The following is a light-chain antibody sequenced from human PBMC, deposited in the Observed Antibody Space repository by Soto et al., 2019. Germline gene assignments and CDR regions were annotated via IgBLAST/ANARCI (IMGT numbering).Light chain of an antibody. CDR2: EVT. V-gene: IGLV2-14*01. Sequence: QSVLTQPASVSGSPGQSITISCTGTSSDVGDYNYVSWYQQHPGKAPKLMIYEVTNRPPGVSTRFSGSKSGNTASLTISGLQAEDEADYYCTSYTSSTTLVFGTGTKVTVL. CDR3: TSYTSSTTLV. J-gene: IGLJ1*01. CDR1: SSDVGDYNY.